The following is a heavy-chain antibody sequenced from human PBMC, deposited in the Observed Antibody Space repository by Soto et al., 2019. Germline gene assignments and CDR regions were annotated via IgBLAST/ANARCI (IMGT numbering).Heavy chain of an antibody. CDR3: ASYFHGGVVTSFDY. V-gene: IGHV1-69*01. D-gene: IGHD2-21*02. CDR1: GGTFSSYA. J-gene: IGHJ4*02. CDR2: IIPVFGTA. Sequence: QVQRVQSGAEVKKPGSSVKVSCKASGGTFSSYAISWVRQAPGQGLEWMGGIIPVFGTANYAQKFQGRVTITADECTSKAYMELSSLRSEDTAVYYCASYFHGGVVTSFDYWGQGTLVNVSS.